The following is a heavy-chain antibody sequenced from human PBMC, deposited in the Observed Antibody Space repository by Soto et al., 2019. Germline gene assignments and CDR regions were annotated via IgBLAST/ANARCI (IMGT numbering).Heavy chain of an antibody. V-gene: IGHV4-30-4*01. CDR1: GGSISSGDYY. Sequence: SETLSLTCTVSGGSISSGDYYWSWIRQPPGKGPEWIGYIYYSGSTYYNPSLKSRVTISVDTSKNQSSLKLSSVTAADTAVYYCARDGHYYDSSGYYGYFDYWGQGTLVTVSS. D-gene: IGHD3-22*01. J-gene: IGHJ4*02. CDR3: ARDGHYYDSSGYYGYFDY. CDR2: IYYSGST.